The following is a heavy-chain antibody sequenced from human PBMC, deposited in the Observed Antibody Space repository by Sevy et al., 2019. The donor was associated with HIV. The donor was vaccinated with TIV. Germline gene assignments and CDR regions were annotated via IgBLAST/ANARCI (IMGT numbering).Heavy chain of an antibody. CDR2: IRSKAHGGKT. Sequence: GGSLRLSCTASGFTFGDYAMSWFRQAPGKGLEWVGFIRSKAHGGKTEYAASVKGRFTISRDDSTSIAYLQMNSLKTEDTAVYYCTRADIVATIDLFDYWGQGTLVTVSS. D-gene: IGHD5-12*01. V-gene: IGHV3-49*03. J-gene: IGHJ4*02. CDR1: GFTFGDYA. CDR3: TRADIVATIDLFDY.